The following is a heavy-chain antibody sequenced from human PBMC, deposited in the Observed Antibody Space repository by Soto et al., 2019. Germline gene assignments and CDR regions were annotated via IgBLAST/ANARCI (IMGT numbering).Heavy chain of an antibody. D-gene: IGHD6-19*01. CDR1: GGSISSGGYS. J-gene: IGHJ5*02. V-gene: IGHV4-30-2*01. CDR3: ARDLLLAVAGTRGYNWFDP. Sequence: SETLSLTCAVSGGSISSGGYSWSWIRQPPGKGLEWIGYIYHSGSTYYNPSLKSRVTISVDRSKNQFSLKLSSVTAADTAVYYCARDLLLAVAGTRGYNWFDPWGQGTLVTVSS. CDR2: IYHSGST.